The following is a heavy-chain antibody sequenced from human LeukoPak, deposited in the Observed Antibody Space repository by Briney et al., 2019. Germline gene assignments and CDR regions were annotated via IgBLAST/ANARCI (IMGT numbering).Heavy chain of an antibody. CDR2: IYYSGST. V-gene: IGHV4-39*07. Sequence: SETLSLTCTVSGGSISSSSYYWGWIRQPPGKGLEWIGSIYYSGSTYYNPSLKSRVTISVDTSKNQFSLKLSSVTAADTAVYYCAREAKDCTNGVCSYYYYYMDVWGKGTTVTVSS. D-gene: IGHD2-8*01. CDR1: GGSISSSSYY. J-gene: IGHJ6*03. CDR3: AREAKDCTNGVCSYYYYYMDV.